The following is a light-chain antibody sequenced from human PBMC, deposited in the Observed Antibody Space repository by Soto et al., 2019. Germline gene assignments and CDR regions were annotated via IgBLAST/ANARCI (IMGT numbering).Light chain of an antibody. CDR1: QSINNW. J-gene: IGKJ1*01. CDR3: QRYSTDWT. CDR2: KAS. V-gene: IGKV1-5*03. Sequence: DIQMTQSPSTLSASVGDRVTITCRASQSINNWLAWYQQKPGKAPKLLIYKASNLDIRATSRVSGSGSGTEFTLTIIRLQPDELADYDFQRYSTDWTFGQGTKVEIK.